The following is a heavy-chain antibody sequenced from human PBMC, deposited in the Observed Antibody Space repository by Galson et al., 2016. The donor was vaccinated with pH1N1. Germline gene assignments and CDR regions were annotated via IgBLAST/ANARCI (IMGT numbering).Heavy chain of an antibody. J-gene: IGHJ6*02. CDR1: GYIFSTFW. CDR2: VYPGDSDT. Sequence: QSGAEVKKPGESLKISCKGSGYIFSTFWIGWVRQMPGKGLEWMGIVYPGDSDTRYNPSFKGQVTISVDKSISTAYLQWSSLKASDSAIYFCARHQSSSDDHFFYVMDVWGQGTTVTGSS. CDR3: ARHQSSSDDHFFYVMDV. V-gene: IGHV5-51*01. D-gene: IGHD6-6*01.